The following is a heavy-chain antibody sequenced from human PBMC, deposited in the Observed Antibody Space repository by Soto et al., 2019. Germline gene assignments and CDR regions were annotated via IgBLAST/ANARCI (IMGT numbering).Heavy chain of an antibody. CDR2: IFPGDSDT. J-gene: IGHJ5*02. Sequence: PGESLKISCEGSGYTFTSYWIAWVRQMPGKGLEWMGIIFPGDSDTRYNPSFQGQVTISADKSIRTAYLQWSSLKASDTAMYYCARRLGIAAAWFDPWGQGTLVTVSS. CDR1: GYTFTSYW. V-gene: IGHV5-51*01. CDR3: ARRLGIAAAWFDP. D-gene: IGHD6-25*01.